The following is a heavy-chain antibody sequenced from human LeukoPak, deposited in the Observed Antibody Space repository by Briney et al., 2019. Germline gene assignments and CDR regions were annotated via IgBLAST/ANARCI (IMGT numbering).Heavy chain of an antibody. CDR3: ARFMVRGVIIRFYFDY. CDR1: GFSLSNARMG. CDR2: IFSNDEK. Sequence: SGPTLVNPTETLTLTCTVSGFSLSNARMGVTWIRQPPGKALEWLAHIFSNDEKSYSTSLKTRLTISKDTSKSQVVLTMTDMDPVDTATYYCARFMVRGVIIRFYFDYWGQGTLVTVSS. V-gene: IGHV2-26*01. D-gene: IGHD3-10*01. J-gene: IGHJ4*02.